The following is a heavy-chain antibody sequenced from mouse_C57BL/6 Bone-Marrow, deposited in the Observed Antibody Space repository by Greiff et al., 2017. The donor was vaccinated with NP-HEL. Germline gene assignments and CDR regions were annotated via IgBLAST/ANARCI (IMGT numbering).Heavy chain of an antibody. CDR1: GYTFTSYG. CDR3: ARLPYYAHLYFDV. J-gene: IGHJ1*03. D-gene: IGHD2-10*01. Sequence: VKLVESGAELARPGASVKLSCKASGYTFTSYGISWVKQRTGQGLEWIGEIYPRSGNTYYNEKFKGKVTLTADKSSSTAYMELRSLTSEDSAVYFCARLPYYAHLYFDVWGTGTTVTVSS. CDR2: IYPRSGNT. V-gene: IGHV1-81*01.